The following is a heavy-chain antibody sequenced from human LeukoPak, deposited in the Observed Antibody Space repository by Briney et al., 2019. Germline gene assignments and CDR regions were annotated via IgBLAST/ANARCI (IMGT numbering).Heavy chain of an antibody. J-gene: IGHJ4*02. CDR1: GFTFSSHA. CDR3: AKELRPNDY. CDR2: IDISGSNA. V-gene: IGHV3-23*01. D-gene: IGHD4-17*01. Sequence: GGSLRLSCAASGFTFSSHAMSWVRQAPGRGLEWVSSIDISGSNAYYADSVKGRFTISRDNSRNTLYLQMDSLRAEDSAMYYCAKELRPNDYWGQGTLVTVSS.